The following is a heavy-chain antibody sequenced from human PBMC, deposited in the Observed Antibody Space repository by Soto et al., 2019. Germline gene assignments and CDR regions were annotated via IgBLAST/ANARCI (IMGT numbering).Heavy chain of an antibody. J-gene: IGHJ4*02. Sequence: ASVKVSCKASGYTFTSYAMHWVRQAPGQRLEWMGWINAGNGNTKYSQKFQGRVTITRDKSTSTAYMELSSLRSEDTAVYYCAREPDIVLVPAAAGGYWGQGTLVTVSS. CDR2: INAGNGNT. CDR3: AREPDIVLVPAAAGGY. D-gene: IGHD2-2*01. V-gene: IGHV1-3*01. CDR1: GYTFTSYA.